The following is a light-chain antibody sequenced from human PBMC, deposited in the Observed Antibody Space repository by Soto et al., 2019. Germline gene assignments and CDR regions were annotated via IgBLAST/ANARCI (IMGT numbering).Light chain of an antibody. CDR3: QQYGSPPIT. CDR2: NAS. CDR1: QSVSIW. J-gene: IGKJ5*01. V-gene: IGKV1-5*01. Sequence: DIQMTQSPSTLSASVGDRVTITCRASQSVSIWLAWYQQRPGKAPKVLIWNASSLQRGVQPRFSGSGSGTEFTLTIRSLQPDDFATYYCQQYGSPPITFGQGTRLEIK.